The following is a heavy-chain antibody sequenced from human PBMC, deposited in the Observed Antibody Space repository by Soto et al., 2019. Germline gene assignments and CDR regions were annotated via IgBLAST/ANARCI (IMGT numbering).Heavy chain of an antibody. CDR1: GFSVSSNS. CDR3: ARGGYSLFY. V-gene: IGHV3-53*01. D-gene: IGHD3-22*01. J-gene: IGHJ4*02. CDR2: FYSGGGT. Sequence: EVQLVESGGGLIQPGGSLRLSCAASGFSVSSNSMNWVRQAPGKGLEWVSVFYSGGGTYYADSVKVRFTSSRDNAKNTLYLQMNSLRVEDTAVHYCARGGYSLFYWGQGTLVTVSS.